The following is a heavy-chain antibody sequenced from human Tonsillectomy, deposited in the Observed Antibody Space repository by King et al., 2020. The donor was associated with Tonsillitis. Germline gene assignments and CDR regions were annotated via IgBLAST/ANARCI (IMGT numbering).Heavy chain of an antibody. CDR2: IIHTGRT. CDR1: GGSFIGYD. D-gene: IGHD3-3*01. CDR3: ARGLFRYYDFWSGYSLGY. V-gene: IGHV4-34*01. J-gene: IGHJ4*02. Sequence: VQLQQWGAGLLKPSETLSLTCAVYGGSFIGYDWNWIRQPPWQGLEWIGEIIHTGRTNYNPSLKSRVTMSLDTSENQFSLRLTSVTAADTAVYYCARGLFRYYDFWSGYSLGYWGQGTLVTVSS.